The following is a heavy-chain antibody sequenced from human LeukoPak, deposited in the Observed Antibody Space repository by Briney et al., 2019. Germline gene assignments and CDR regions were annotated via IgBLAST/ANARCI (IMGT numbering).Heavy chain of an antibody. Sequence: RASVKVSCKASGYTFTSYAMHWVRQAPGQRLEWMGWINAGNGNTKYSQEFQGRVTMTTDTSTSTAYMELRSLRSDDTAVYYCARYGDYEYYFDYWGQGTLVTVSS. CDR2: INAGNGNT. D-gene: IGHD4-17*01. V-gene: IGHV1-3*01. CDR1: GYTFTSYA. J-gene: IGHJ4*02. CDR3: ARYGDYEYYFDY.